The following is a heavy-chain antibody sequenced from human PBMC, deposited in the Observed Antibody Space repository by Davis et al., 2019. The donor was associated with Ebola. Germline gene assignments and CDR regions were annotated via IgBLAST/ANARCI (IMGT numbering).Heavy chain of an antibody. CDR3: ARRMDV. V-gene: IGHV4-39*01. CDR2: ISHTGST. Sequence: MPSETLSLTCTVSGGSITSSSYYWSWIRQPPGKGLEWIGTISHTGSTYYNPSLKSRLTLSVDTSKNQFSLKLTSVTAADTAVYYCARRMDVWGQGTTVTVSS. CDR1: GGSITSSSYY. J-gene: IGHJ6*02.